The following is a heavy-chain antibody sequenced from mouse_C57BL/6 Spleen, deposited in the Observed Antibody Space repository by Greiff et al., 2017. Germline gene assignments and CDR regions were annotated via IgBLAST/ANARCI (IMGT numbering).Heavy chain of an antibody. Sequence: EVKLVESGPGLVKPSQSLSLTCTVTGYSITRGYDWHWIRHFPGNKLEWMGYLSYSGSTNYNPSLKSLISITHYTAKNHVFLKLNSVTTEDTATYDCAREHYSKGGFAYWGQGTLVTVSA. CDR3: AREHYSKGGFAY. CDR1: GYSITRGYD. D-gene: IGHD2-5*01. J-gene: IGHJ3*01. CDR2: LSYSGST. V-gene: IGHV3-1*01.